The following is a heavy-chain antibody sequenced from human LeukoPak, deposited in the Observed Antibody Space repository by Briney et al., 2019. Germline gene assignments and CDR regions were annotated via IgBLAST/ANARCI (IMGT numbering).Heavy chain of an antibody. V-gene: IGHV3-23*01. CDR2: ISGSGGST. Sequence: GRSLRLSCAASGFTFDDYAMSWVRQAPGKGLEWVSAISGSGGSTYYADSVKGRFTISRDNSKNTLYLQMNSLRAEDTAVYYCPDSSGYNWGQGTLVTVSS. J-gene: IGHJ4*02. CDR3: PDSSGYN. D-gene: IGHD3-22*01. CDR1: GFTFDDYA.